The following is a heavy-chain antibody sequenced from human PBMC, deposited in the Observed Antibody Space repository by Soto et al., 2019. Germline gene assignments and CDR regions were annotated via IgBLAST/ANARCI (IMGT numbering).Heavy chain of an antibody. CDR3: TPVGVPEAVMGYYYYAMDV. CDR1: GFTFTNAW. CDR2: ITSKAAGGTT. V-gene: IGHV3-15*07. J-gene: IGHJ6*02. Sequence: EVQLVESGGGLVEPGGSLRLSCAASGFTFTNAWMNWVRQAPGRALEWVGRITSKAAGGTTDYAAPVKGRFSISRDDSTTNLHLQMNSLKAEDTAVYYCTPVGVPEAVMGYYYYAMDVWGQGTTVTVSS. D-gene: IGHD2-2*01.